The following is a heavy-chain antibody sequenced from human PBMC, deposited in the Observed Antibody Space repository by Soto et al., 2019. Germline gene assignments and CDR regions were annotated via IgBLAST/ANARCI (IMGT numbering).Heavy chain of an antibody. CDR3: ARTAAAGKYYYGMDV. V-gene: IGHV5-51*01. J-gene: IGHJ6*02. CDR2: MYPGDSDT. D-gene: IGHD6-13*01. Sequence: GESLKISCKGSGYSFISYWIGWVRQMPGKGLESMGIMYPGDSDTRYSPSFQGQVTISADKSISTAYLQWSSLKASDTAMYYCARTAAAGKYYYGMDVWGQGTTVTVS. CDR1: GYSFISYW.